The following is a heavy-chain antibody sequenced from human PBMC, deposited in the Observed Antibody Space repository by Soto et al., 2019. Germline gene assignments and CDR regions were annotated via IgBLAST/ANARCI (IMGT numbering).Heavy chain of an antibody. D-gene: IGHD2-8*01. CDR3: ATKQLGYCTNGVCYGFDY. J-gene: IGHJ4*02. CDR1: GGTFSSYA. Sequence: SVKVSCKASGGTFSSYAISWVRQAPGQGLEWMGGIIPIFGTANYAQKFQGRVTITADESTSTAYMELSSLRSEDTAVYYCATKQLGYCTNGVCYGFDYWGQGTLVTVSS. V-gene: IGHV1-69*13. CDR2: IIPIFGTA.